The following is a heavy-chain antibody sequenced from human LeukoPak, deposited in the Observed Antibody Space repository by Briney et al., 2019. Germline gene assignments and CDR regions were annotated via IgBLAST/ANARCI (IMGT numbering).Heavy chain of an antibody. V-gene: IGHV3-15*01. CDR1: GFTFSNAW. D-gene: IGHD4-17*01. J-gene: IGHJ4*02. CDR2: IKSKTDGGTT. Sequence: GGSLRLYCAASGFTFSNAWMSWVRQAPGKGLEWVGLIKSKTDGGTTHYAAPVKGRFTISRDDSKNTLYLQMNSLKTGDTAVYYCSTHGDYGYYLDYWGQGTLVTVSS. CDR3: STHGDYGYYLDY.